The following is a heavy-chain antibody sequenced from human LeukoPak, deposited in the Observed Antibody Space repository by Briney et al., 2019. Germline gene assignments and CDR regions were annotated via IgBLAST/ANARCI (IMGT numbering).Heavy chain of an antibody. CDR1: GFTFSRYW. Sequence: PGGSLRLSCAASGFTFSRYWMHRVRQAPGKGPVWVSRMNSDGSSTSYADSVKGRFTISRDNAKNTLYLQMNSLRAEDTAVYYCAGDFGISEVYWGQGTLVTVSS. V-gene: IGHV3-74*01. CDR2: MNSDGSST. D-gene: IGHD1-20*01. CDR3: AGDFGISEVY. J-gene: IGHJ4*02.